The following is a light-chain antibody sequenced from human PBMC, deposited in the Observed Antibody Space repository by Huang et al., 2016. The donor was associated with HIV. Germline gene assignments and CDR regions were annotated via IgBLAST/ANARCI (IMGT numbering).Light chain of an antibody. V-gene: IGKV3-11*01. CDR2: DAS. CDR1: QSVSSH. J-gene: IGKJ4*01. Sequence: EIVLTQSPATLSLSPGERATLSCRASQSVSSHLVWYQQKPGQAPRLLISDASHRATGIPARFSGSGSGTDFTLTISSLEPEDFAVYYCQQRSNWPLTFGGGTKVEIK. CDR3: QQRSNWPLT.